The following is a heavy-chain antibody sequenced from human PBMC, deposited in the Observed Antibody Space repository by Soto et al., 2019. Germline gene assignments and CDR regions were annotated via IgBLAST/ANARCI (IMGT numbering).Heavy chain of an antibody. D-gene: IGHD3-3*01. CDR2: INSDGSST. Sequence: GGSLRLSCAASGFTFSSYWMHWVRQAPGKGLVWVSRINSDGSSTSYADSVKGRFTISRDNAKNTLYLQMNSLRAEDTAVYYCALQRGYDFWSGYYLAPEGVSFDYWGQGTLVTVSS. V-gene: IGHV3-74*01. CDR1: GFTFSSYW. J-gene: IGHJ4*02. CDR3: ALQRGYDFWSGYYLAPEGVSFDY.